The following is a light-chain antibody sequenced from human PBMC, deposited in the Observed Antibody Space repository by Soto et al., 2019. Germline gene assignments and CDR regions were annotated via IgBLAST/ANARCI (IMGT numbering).Light chain of an antibody. CDR1: ESVSSN. CDR3: QQYNYWPPPT. V-gene: IGKV3D-15*01. CDR2: GAS. Sequence: EIVMTQSPATLSVSPGERATLSCRASESVSSNLAWYQHKPGQGPRLLIYGASTRATGIPARFSGSGSGTEFTLTISSLQSEDFAVYYCQQYNYWPPPTFGGGTKVEIK. J-gene: IGKJ4*01.